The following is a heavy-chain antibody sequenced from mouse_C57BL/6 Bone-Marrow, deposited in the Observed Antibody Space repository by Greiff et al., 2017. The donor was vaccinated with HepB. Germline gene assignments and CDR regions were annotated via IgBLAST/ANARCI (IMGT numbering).Heavy chain of an antibody. Sequence: QVQLQQPGAELVMPGASVKLSCKASGYTFTSYWVHWVKQRPGQGLEWIGEIDPSDSYTNYNQKFKGKSTLTVDKSSSTAYMQLSSLTSEDSAVYYCARGWLLRPYAMDYWGQGTSVTVSS. CDR3: ARGWLLRPYAMDY. CDR2: IDPSDSYT. J-gene: IGHJ4*01. V-gene: IGHV1-69*01. CDR1: GYTFTSYW. D-gene: IGHD2-3*01.